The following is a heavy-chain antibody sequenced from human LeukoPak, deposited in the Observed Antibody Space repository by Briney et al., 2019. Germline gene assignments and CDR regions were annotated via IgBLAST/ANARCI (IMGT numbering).Heavy chain of an antibody. CDR1: VVTFRGSA. CDR3: AKDMGGYCSGGSCRAPNNHDY. Sequence: GGSLRLSCAASVVTFRGSAMSWVCEGLGKGLEWVSAISGSGGSTHYADSGKHRFTISIDNSKNTLYLQMTSLRAEDTAVYSCAKDMGGYCSGGSCRAPNNHDYWGQGTLVTVSS. J-gene: IGHJ4*02. CDR2: ISGSGGST. D-gene: IGHD2-15*01. V-gene: IGHV3-23*01.